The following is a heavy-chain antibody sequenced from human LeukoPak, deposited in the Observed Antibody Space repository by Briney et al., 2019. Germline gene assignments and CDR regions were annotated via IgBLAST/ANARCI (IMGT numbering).Heavy chain of an antibody. D-gene: IGHD3-9*01. CDR2: ILTSGTT. CDR1: GFSLSGYA. CDR3: AKDLTYNDGRWEFVP. J-gene: IGHJ5*02. Sequence: GGSLRLSCVASGFSLSGYAMSWVRQAPGKGPEWVSGILTSGTTYYSDSVKGRFTISRDSSKNTLYLQMNSPRSEDTAIYSCAKDLTYNDGRWEFVPWGQGTLVTVSP. V-gene: IGHV3-23*05.